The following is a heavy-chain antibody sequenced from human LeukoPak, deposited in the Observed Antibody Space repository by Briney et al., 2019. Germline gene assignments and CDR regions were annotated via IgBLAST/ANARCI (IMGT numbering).Heavy chain of an antibody. CDR3: AKARSGGSPTWADAFDI. CDR1: GFTFDDYA. Sequence: GGSLRLSCAASGFTFDDYAMHWVRQAPRKGLEWVSLISGDGGSTYYADSVKGRFTISRDNSKNSLYLQMNSLRTEDTALYYCAKARSGGSPTWADAFDIWGQGTMVTVSS. V-gene: IGHV3-43*02. CDR2: ISGDGGST. D-gene: IGHD2-15*01. J-gene: IGHJ3*02.